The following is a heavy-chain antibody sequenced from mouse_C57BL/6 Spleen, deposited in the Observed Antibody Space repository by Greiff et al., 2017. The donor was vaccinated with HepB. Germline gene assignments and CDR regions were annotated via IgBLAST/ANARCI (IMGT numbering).Heavy chain of an antibody. J-gene: IGHJ2*01. CDR3: ARRAIYYDYDDY. CDR1: GYTFTSYW. V-gene: IGHV1-55*01. D-gene: IGHD2-4*01. CDR2: IYPGSGST. Sequence: QVQLKQPGAELVKPGASVKMSCKASGYTFTSYWITWVKQRPGQGLEWIGDIYPGSGSTNYNEKFKSKATLTVDTSSSTAYMQLSSLTSEDSAVYYCARRAIYYDYDDYWGQGTTLTVSS.